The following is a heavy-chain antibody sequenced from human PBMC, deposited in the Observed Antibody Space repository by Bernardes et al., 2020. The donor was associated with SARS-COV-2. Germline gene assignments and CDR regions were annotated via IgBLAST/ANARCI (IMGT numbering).Heavy chain of an antibody. CDR3: ARDVRERYYYDSSGYYLGALDY. J-gene: IGHJ4*02. CDR1: GYTFTRNG. Sequence: ASVKVSCKASGYTFTRNGISWVRQAPGQGLEWMGWISATNGNTTFAQKLQGRVTMTTDTSTSTAYMELRSLRSDDTAVYYCARDVRERYYYDSSGYYLGALDYWGQGTLVTVSS. V-gene: IGHV1-18*01. CDR2: ISATNGNT. D-gene: IGHD3-22*01.